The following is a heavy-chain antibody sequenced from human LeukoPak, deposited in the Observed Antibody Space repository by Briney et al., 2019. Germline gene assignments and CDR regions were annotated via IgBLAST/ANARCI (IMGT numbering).Heavy chain of an antibody. CDR2: ISWNSGSI. CDR1: GFTFDDYA. CDR3: AKDIGSGSYYIGRFDY. J-gene: IGHJ4*02. Sequence: GGSLRLSCAASGFTFDDYAMHWVRQAPGKGLEWVSGISWNSGSIGYADSVKGRFTISRDNANNSLYLQMNSLRAEDTALYYCAKDIGSGSYYIGRFDYWGQGTLVTVSS. V-gene: IGHV3-9*01. D-gene: IGHD1-26*01.